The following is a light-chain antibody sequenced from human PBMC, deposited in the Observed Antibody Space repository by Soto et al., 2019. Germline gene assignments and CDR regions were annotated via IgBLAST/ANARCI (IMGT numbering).Light chain of an antibody. CDR1: QSVSSN. V-gene: IGKV3-15*01. CDR3: QQYNNWPPWP. J-gene: IGKJ1*01. CDR2: GAS. Sequence: EIVMTQSPSTLSVSQGERATLSCRASQSVSSNLAWYQQKPGQAPRLLIYGASTRATGIPARFSGSGSGTEFTLTISSLQSEDFAVYYCQQYNNWPPWPFGQGTKVDNK.